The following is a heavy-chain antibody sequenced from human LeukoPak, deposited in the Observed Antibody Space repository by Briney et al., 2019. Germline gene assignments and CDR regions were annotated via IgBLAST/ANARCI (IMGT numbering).Heavy chain of an antibody. J-gene: IGHJ6*02. V-gene: IGHV4-34*01. Sequence: SETLSLTCAVYGGSFSGYYWSWIRQPPGKGLEWIGEINHSGSTNYNPSLKSRVTISVDTSKNQFSLKLSSVTAADTAVYYCAKDGVLNDFWSGPLRYYYGMDVWGQGTTVTVSS. CDR3: AKDGVLNDFWSGPLRYYYGMDV. CDR1: GGSFSGYY. CDR2: INHSGST. D-gene: IGHD3-3*01.